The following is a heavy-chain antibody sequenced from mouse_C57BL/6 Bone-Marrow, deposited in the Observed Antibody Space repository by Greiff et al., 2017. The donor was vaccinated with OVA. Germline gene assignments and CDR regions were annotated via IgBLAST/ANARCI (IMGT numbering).Heavy chain of an antibody. D-gene: IGHD1-1*01. Sequence: EVHLVESGGDLVKPGGSLKLSCAASGFTFSSYGMSWVRQTPDKRLEWVATISSGGSYTYYPDSVKGRFTISRDNAKNTLYLQMSSLKSEDTAMYYCARHLYYYGSSYYFDYWGQGTTLTVSS. J-gene: IGHJ2*01. CDR1: GFTFSSYG. CDR2: ISSGGSYT. CDR3: ARHLYYYGSSYYFDY. V-gene: IGHV5-6*01.